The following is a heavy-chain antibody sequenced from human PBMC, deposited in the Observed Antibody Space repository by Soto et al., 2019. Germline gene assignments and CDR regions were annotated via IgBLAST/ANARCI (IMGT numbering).Heavy chain of an antibody. D-gene: IGHD2-2*01. CDR2: IYPGDSDT. CDR3: ARGGGCSSTSCLNPYYYGMDV. J-gene: IGHJ6*02. CDR1: GYSFTSYW. V-gene: IGHV5-51*01. Sequence: EVQLVQSGAEVKKPGESLQISCKGSGYSFTSYWIGWVRQMPGKGLEWMGIIYPGDSDTRYSPSFQGQVTISADKSISTAYLQWSSLKASDTAMYYCARGGGCSSTSCLNPYYYGMDVWGQGTTVTVSS.